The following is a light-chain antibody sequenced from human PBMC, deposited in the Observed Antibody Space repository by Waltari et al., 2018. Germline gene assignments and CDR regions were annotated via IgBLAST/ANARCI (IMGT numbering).Light chain of an antibody. CDR3: SSYISSDTLEL. CDR1: SSDVGGYNY. CDR2: DVS. J-gene: IGLJ2*01. V-gene: IGLV2-14*03. Sequence: QSALTQPASVSGSPGQSITISCTGTSSDVGGYNYVSWYQQHPGKAPKLMIYDVSNSPSGVSNRCSGSKSGNTASLTISGLQAEDEAHYYCSSYISSDTLELFGGGTSLTV.